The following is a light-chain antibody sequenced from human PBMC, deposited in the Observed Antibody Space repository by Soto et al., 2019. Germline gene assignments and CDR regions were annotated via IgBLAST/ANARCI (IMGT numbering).Light chain of an antibody. CDR1: KSIAGH. CDR2: AAS. J-gene: IGKJ4*01. Sequence: IQMPQSPSSVSASIGDRVTLTCWASKSIAGHLHWYQQIPGKATMVLIYAASSLQSGVPSRFSGSGSGTEYTLTINSLQPEDFATYFCQQGYSTPLTGGGGTKVDSK. CDR3: QQGYSTPLT. V-gene: IGKV1-39*01.